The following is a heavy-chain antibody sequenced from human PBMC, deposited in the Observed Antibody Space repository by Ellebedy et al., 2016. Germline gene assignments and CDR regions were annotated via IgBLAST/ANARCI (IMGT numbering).Heavy chain of an antibody. CDR2: IKTRTEGGTT. V-gene: IGHV3-15*07. CDR1: GFTFSRGW. D-gene: IGHD6-19*01. J-gene: IGHJ4*02. Sequence: GGSLRLSCAVSGFTFSRGWMNWVRQTPGKGLEWVGRIKTRTEGGTTDYAAPVKGRFTISRDDSNNTLFLQMKSLKTEDTAFYYCATGWGTSGWFDWGQGTLVSVSS. CDR3: ATGWGTSGWFD.